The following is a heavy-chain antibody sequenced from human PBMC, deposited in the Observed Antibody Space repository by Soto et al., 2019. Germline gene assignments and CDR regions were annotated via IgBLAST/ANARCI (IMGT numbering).Heavy chain of an antibody. Sequence: GGSLRLSCAASGFTVSSNYMSWVRQAPGKGLEWVSVIYSGGSTYYADSVKGRFTISRHNSKNTLYLQMNSLRAEDTAVYYCARSLIVLRFLEWLSDPYYYMDVWGKGTTVTVSS. CDR1: GFTVSSNY. J-gene: IGHJ6*03. CDR3: ARSLIVLRFLEWLSDPYYYMDV. CDR2: IYSGGST. D-gene: IGHD3-3*01. V-gene: IGHV3-53*04.